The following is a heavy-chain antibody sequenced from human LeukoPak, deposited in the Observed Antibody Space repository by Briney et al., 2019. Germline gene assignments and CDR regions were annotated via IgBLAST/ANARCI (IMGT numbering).Heavy chain of an antibody. V-gene: IGHV3-30*18. J-gene: IGHJ6*02. CDR3: VKEDYYDREGMDV. CDR1: GFTSSSYG. CDR2: ISYDGSNK. Sequence: GRSLRLSCAASGFTSSSYGMHWVRQAPGKGLAWVAVISYDGSNKYYADSVKGRFTISRDNPKNTLYLQMNSLRAEDTAVYYCVKEDYYDREGMDVWGQGTTVTVSS. D-gene: IGHD3-22*01.